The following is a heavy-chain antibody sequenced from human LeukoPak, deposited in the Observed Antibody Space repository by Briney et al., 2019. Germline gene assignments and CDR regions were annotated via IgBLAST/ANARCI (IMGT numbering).Heavy chain of an antibody. CDR1: GFTFSSYS. CDR2: ISSSSSYI. V-gene: IGHV3-21*01. D-gene: IGHD6-13*01. J-gene: IGHJ4*02. CDR3: ASRDIAAAGAIDY. Sequence: GGSLRLSCAASGFTFSSYSMNWVRQAPGKGLEWVSSISSSSSYIYYADSVKGRFTISRDNAKNSLYLQMNSLRAEDTAVYYCASRDIAAAGAIDYWVQGTLVTVSS.